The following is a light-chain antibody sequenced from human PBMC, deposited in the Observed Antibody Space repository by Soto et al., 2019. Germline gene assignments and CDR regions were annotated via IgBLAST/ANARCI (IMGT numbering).Light chain of an antibody. CDR2: DVS. V-gene: IGLV2-14*03. CDR3: SSYTSSFKLAV. Sequence: ALTQPASVSGSPGQSITIFCTGTSSDVGGYNYVSWYQQHPGSAPKLMIYDVSSRPSGVSNRFSGSKSGNTASLTISGLQAEDEADYYCSSYTSSFKLAVFGSGTKVTVL. CDR1: SSDVGGYNY. J-gene: IGLJ1*01.